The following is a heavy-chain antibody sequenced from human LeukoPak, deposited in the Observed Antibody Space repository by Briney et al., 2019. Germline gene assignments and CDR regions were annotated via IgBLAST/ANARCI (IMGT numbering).Heavy chain of an antibody. CDR1: GFTFSNYA. V-gene: IGHV3-23*01. D-gene: IGHD3-22*01. J-gene: IGHJ3*01. Sequence: GGSLRLSCAASGFTFSNYAMSWVRQAAGKGLEWVSYISRNEGKTYYADSVKGRFTISRDNSKNTLYLQMNSLGAEDTAVYYCAKDRGRNIVMIGVVLTVAFDLWGQGTMVTVSS. CDR2: ISRNEGKT. CDR3: AKDRGRNIVMIGVVLTVAFDL.